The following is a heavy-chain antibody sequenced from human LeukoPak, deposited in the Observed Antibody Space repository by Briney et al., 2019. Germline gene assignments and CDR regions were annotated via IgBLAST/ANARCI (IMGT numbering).Heavy chain of an antibody. CDR3: ARESYYYDSSGRRHYYFDY. Sequence: SETLSLTCTVSGGSIGGTDYYWGWIRQPPGKGLEWIGNIYYSGSTYYNPSLKSRVSISVDTSNNQFPLRLTSVTAADTAVYYCARESYYYDSSGRRHYYFDYWGQGTLVTVSS. CDR2: IYYSGST. J-gene: IGHJ4*02. CDR1: GGSIGGTDYY. V-gene: IGHV4-39*06. D-gene: IGHD3-22*01.